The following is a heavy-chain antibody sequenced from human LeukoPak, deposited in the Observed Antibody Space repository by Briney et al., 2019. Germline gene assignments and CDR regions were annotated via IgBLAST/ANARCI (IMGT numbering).Heavy chain of an antibody. Sequence: KPSETLSLTCTVSGYSISNGYYWGWIRQPPGKGLEWIGSIYYSGSTYYNPSLKSRVTISVDTSKNQFSLKLSSVTAADTAVYYCARTELTFRPWDYYYMDVWGKGTTVTVSS. J-gene: IGHJ6*03. D-gene: IGHD1-1*01. CDR1: GYSISNGYY. CDR2: IYYSGST. V-gene: IGHV4-38-2*02. CDR3: ARTELTFRPWDYYYMDV.